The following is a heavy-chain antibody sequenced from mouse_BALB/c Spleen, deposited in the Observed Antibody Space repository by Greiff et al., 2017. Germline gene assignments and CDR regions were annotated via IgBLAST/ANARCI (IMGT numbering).Heavy chain of an antibody. CDR3: ARDGKAWFAY. CDR2: ISSGGSYT. J-gene: IGHJ3*01. V-gene: IGHV5-9-3*01. Sequence: EVNVVESGGGLVKPGGSLKLSCAASGFTFSSYAMSWVRQTPEKRLEWVATISSGGSYTYYPDSVKGRFTISRDNAKNTLYLQMSSLRSEDTAMYYCARDGKAWFAYWGQGTLVTVSA. CDR1: GFTFSSYA.